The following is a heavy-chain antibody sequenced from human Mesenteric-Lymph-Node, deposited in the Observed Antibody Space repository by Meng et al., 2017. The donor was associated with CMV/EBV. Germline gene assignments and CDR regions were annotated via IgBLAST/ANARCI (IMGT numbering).Heavy chain of an antibody. Sequence: GESLKISCRASGFTFSTNTMNWVRQAPGKGLEWVSSISGSSSHKAYPDSLKGRFTISRDNVENSLYPQMNSLRAEDTAVYYCAKDTVDPSYFDYWGQGTLVTVSS. J-gene: IGHJ4*02. CDR3: AKDTVDPSYFDY. V-gene: IGHV3-21*04. CDR2: ISGSSSHK. CDR1: GFTFSTNT. D-gene: IGHD4-17*01.